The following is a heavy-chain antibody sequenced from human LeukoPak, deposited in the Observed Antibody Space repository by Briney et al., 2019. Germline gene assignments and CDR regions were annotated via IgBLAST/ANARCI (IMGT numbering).Heavy chain of an antibody. CDR1: GGSISSSDYY. D-gene: IGHD2-8*01. CDR2: IYYTGST. CDR3: ARENYCTNGVCWAFDP. V-gene: IGHV4-39*07. J-gene: IGHJ5*02. Sequence: SETLSLTCSASGGSISSSDYYWSWIRQPPGKGLEWLGNIYYTGSTSYNPSLKSRVTLSVDTFKNQFSLHLSSVTAADTAVYYCARENYCTNGVCWAFDPWGQGTLVTVSS.